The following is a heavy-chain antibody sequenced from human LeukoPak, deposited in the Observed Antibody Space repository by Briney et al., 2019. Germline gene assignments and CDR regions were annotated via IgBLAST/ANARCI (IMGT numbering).Heavy chain of an antibody. CDR3: ARGTHSSGWHGGFDY. D-gene: IGHD6-19*01. CDR1: GFTFSSYS. J-gene: IGHJ4*02. Sequence: GGSLRLSCAASGFTFSSYSMNWVRQAPGKGLEWVSSIGSTNSYIYYADSVKGRFTISRDDAKNSLYLQMNSLRAEDTAVYYCARGTHSSGWHGGFDYWGQGTLVTVSS. CDR2: IGSTNSYI. V-gene: IGHV3-21*01.